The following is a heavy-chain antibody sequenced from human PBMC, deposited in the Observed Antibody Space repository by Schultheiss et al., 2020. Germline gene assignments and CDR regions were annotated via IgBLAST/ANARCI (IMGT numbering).Heavy chain of an antibody. Sequence: GESLKISCKASGYTFTSYAMHWVRQAPGQRLEWMGWINPNSGGTNYAQKFQGWVTMTRDTSISTAYMELSRLRSDDTAVYYCARTHGDPYVGYFDYWGQGTLVTVSS. CDR2: INPNSGGT. D-gene: IGHD4-17*01. V-gene: IGHV1-2*04. CDR3: ARTHGDPYVGYFDY. J-gene: IGHJ4*02. CDR1: GYTFTSYA.